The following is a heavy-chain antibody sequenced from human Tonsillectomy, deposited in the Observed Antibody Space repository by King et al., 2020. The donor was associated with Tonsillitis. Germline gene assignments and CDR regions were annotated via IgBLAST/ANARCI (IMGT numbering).Heavy chain of an antibody. CDR2: ISSSSSYI. V-gene: IGHV3-21*01. Sequence: VQLVQSGGGLVKPGGSLRLSCAASGFTFSSYSMNWVRQAPGKGLELGSSISSSSSYIYYADSVKGRFTISRDNAKNSLYLQLNSLRAEDTAVYYCARVTPPDYYDSSGSPVGYWGQGTLVTVSS. CDR3: ARVTPPDYYDSSGSPVGY. D-gene: IGHD3-22*01. CDR1: GFTFSSYS. J-gene: IGHJ4*02.